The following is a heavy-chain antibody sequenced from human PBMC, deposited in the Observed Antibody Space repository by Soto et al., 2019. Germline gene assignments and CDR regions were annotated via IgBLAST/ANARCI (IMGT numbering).Heavy chain of an antibody. CDR1: GGSISSYY. V-gene: IGHV4-59*12. J-gene: IGHJ4*02. CDR3: ARSRGDYYGSGSPDY. D-gene: IGHD3-10*01. Sequence: SETLSLTCTVSGGSISSYYWSWIRQPPGKGLEWIGYIYYSGSTNYNPSLKSRVTISVDTSKNQFSLKLSSVTAADTAVYYCARSRGDYYGSGSPDYWGQGTLVTVSS. CDR2: IYYSGST.